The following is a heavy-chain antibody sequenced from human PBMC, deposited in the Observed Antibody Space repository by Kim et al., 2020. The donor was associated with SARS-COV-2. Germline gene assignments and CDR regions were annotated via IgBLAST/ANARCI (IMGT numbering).Heavy chain of an antibody. D-gene: IGHD3-22*01. CDR2: ISWNSGSI. CDR3: AKVKGPDYYDSSGYYYNYFDY. Sequence: GGSLRLSCAASGFTFGDYAMHWVRQAPGKGLEWVSGISWNSGSIGYADSVKGRFTISRDNAKNSLYLQMNSLRAEDTALYYCAKVKGPDYYDSSGYYYNYFDYWGQGTLVTVSS. J-gene: IGHJ4*02. CDR1: GFTFGDYA. V-gene: IGHV3-9*01.